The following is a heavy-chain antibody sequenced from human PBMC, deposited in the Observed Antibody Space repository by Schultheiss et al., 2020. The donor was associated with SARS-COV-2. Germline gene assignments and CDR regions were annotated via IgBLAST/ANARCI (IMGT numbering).Heavy chain of an antibody. V-gene: IGHV3-33*01. J-gene: IGHJ6*02. D-gene: IGHD3-9*01. CDR2: IWYDGSNK. CDR3: ARARDFDWLSH. CDR1: GFTFSSYG. Sequence: GGSLRLSCAASGFTFSSYGMHWVRQAPGKGLEWVAVIWYDGSNKYYADSVKGRFTISRDNSKNTLYLQMNSLRAEDTAVYYCARARDFDWLSHWGQGTTVTVSS.